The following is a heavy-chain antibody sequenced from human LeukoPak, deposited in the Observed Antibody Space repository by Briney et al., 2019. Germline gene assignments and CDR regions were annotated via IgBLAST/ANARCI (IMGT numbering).Heavy chain of an antibody. V-gene: IGHV1-2*02. CDR2: INPNSGDT. J-gene: IGHJ4*02. D-gene: IGHD1-26*01. CDR3: AXEXXVGXVDX. CDR1: GYTFTDSY. Sequence: ASVKVSCKASGYTFTDSYIHWVRQAPGQGLEWMGWINPNSGDTTYAQKFQGRVTMTRDSSIITAYMELSRLTSDDTAVYYCAXEXXVGXVDXWGQGTLV.